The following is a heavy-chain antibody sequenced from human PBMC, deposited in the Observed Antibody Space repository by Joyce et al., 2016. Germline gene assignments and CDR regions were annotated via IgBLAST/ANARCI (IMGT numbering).Heavy chain of an antibody. CDR1: GGSFSGYS. CDR3: ARGLVVTGTRVRGYNYGYSS. V-gene: IGHV4-34*02. J-gene: IGHJ5*02. CDR2: VNHSGST. Sequence: QVQLQQWGGGLLKPSETLSLTCAVYGGSFSGYSWSWIRQPPGKGLEWLGEVNHSGSTSDDESLKSRVTSSVDTSKNQLSLNLTSVTAADTAVYFCARGLVVTGTRVRGYNYGYSSWGQGTLVTVSS. D-gene: IGHD5-18*01.